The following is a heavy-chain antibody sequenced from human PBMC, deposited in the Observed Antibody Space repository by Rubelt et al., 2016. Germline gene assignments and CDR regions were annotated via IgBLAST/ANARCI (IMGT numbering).Heavy chain of an antibody. V-gene: IGHV3-74*01. Sequence: EVQLVESGGGLVQPGGSLRLSCAASGFTFSSYWMHWVRQAPGKGLVWVSRINSDGSYTDYADSVKGRFTISRDNAKKTVYLQMNSRRVEDTAVYYCARELTVYGMDVWGQGTTVTVSS. CDR1: GFTFSSYW. J-gene: IGHJ6*02. CDR3: ARELTVYGMDV. D-gene: IGHD4-17*01. CDR2: INSDGSYT.